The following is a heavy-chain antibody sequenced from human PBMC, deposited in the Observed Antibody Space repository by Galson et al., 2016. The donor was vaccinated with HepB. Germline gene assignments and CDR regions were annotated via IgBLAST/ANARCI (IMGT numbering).Heavy chain of an antibody. D-gene: IGHD2-2*01. J-gene: IGHJ5*02. Sequence: LRLSCAASGFTFSGYNMNWVRQAPGKGLEWVSSISSSSGYINYADSVKGRFTLSRDNSKSTLYLQMNGLTAEDTAIYYCAKDQLIVVVPAAGNWFGPWGPGTQVTVSS. V-gene: IGHV3-21*04. CDR3: AKDQLIVVVPAAGNWFGP. CDR2: ISSSSGYI. CDR1: GFTFSGYN.